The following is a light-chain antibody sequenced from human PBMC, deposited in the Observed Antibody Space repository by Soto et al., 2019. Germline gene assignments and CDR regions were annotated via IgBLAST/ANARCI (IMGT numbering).Light chain of an antibody. J-gene: IGKJ4*01. Sequence: EIVFTQSPGTLSLSPGEIGTLSCRAGQSLSSSSLAWYQQKPGQAPRLLIYGASNRASGVPDRFSGGGSGTDFTLTISGLEPEDFAVYYCHQYGSSPLTFGGGTKVDIK. V-gene: IGKV3-20*01. CDR2: GAS. CDR1: QSLSSSS. CDR3: HQYGSSPLT.